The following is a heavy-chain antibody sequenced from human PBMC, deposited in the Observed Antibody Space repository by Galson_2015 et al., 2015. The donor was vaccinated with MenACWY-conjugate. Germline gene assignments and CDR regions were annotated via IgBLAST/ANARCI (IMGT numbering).Heavy chain of an antibody. V-gene: IGHV3-66*01. CDR1: GFTFSTYS. D-gene: IGHD1-1*01. J-gene: IGHJ3*02. CDR3: ARLRVTGTGTWGYDI. CDR2: FYSGGGT. Sequence: SLRLSCAASGFTFSTYSMNWVRQAPGKGLEWVSVFYSGGGTYYADSVKGRFTISGDNAENTLYLQMNSLRVEDTAVYYCARLRVTGTGTWGYDIWGHGTMVTVSS.